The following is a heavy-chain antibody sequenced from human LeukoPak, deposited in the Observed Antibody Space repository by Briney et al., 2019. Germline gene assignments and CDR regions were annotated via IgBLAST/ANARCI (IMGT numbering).Heavy chain of an antibody. CDR3: ARGHARDYDFWSGPYYYYYGMDV. CDR2: MNPNSGNT. Sequence: GASVKVSCKASGYTFTSYDINWVRQATGQGLEWMGWMNPNSGNTGYAQKFQGRVTMTRNTSISTAYMELSSLRSEDTAVYYCARGHARDYDFWSGPYYYYYGMDVWGQGTTVTVSS. V-gene: IGHV1-8*01. CDR1: GYTFTSYD. J-gene: IGHJ6*02. D-gene: IGHD3-3*01.